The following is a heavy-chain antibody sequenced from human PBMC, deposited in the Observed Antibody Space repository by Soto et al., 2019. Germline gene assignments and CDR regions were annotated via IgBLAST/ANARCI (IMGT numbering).Heavy chain of an antibody. V-gene: IGHV4-34*01. CDR3: ARQVLGLAVTQD. Sequence: QVHLQQWGAGLLKPSETLSLSCGVSDGSFRNYYWRWIRQTPGKGLEWIGEFKHPEGANFNPSLPSRVSFSADTSDNQFSLRLTSVTAADTAIYYCARQVLGLAVTQDWGQGTRVTVSS. CDR1: DGSFRNYY. J-gene: IGHJ4*02. CDR2: FKHPEGA. D-gene: IGHD6-19*01.